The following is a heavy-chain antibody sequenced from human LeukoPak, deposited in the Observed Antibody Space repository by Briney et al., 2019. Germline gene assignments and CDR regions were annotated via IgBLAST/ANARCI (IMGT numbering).Heavy chain of an antibody. CDR3: ARGDYYYYMDV. CDR2: INPSGGRT. CDR1: GYTFTSYY. J-gene: IGHJ6*03. Sequence: GASVKVSCKASGYTFTSYYMHWVRQAPGQGLEWMGIINPSGGRTSYAQKFQGRVTMTRDMSTSTAYMELSSLRSEDTAVYYCARGDYYYYMDVWGKGTTVTISS. V-gene: IGHV1-46*01.